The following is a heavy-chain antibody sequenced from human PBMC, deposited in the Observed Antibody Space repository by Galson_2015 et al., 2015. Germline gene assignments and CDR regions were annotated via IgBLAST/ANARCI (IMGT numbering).Heavy chain of an antibody. D-gene: IGHD2-15*01. V-gene: IGHV3-74*01. CDR2: INSDGTDK. J-gene: IGHJ4*02. CDR1: GFTFSSDW. Sequence: SLRLSCAASGFTFSSDWMHWVRQAPGKGLVWVSRINSDGTDKTYADSVKGRFTISRDNAKNTLYLQMNSQRAEDTAVYYCARVRQTDGLLDYWGQGTLVTVSS. CDR3: ARVRQTDGLLDY.